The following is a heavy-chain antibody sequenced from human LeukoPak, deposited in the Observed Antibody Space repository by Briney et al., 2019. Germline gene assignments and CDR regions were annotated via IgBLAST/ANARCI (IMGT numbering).Heavy chain of an antibody. CDR3: ARDSMYPAFDI. D-gene: IGHD2-8*01. J-gene: IGHJ3*02. CDR2: ISSSSSYI. CDR1: GFPFSSYS. V-gene: IGHV3-21*01. Sequence: GGSLRLSCAASGFPFSSYSMNWVRQALGKGLEWVSSISSSSSYIYYADSVKGRFTISRDNAKNSLYLQMNSLRAEDTAVYYCARDSMYPAFDIWGQGTMVTVSS.